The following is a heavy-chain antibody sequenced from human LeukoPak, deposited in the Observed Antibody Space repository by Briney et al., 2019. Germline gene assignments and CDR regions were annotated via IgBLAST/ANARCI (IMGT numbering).Heavy chain of an antibody. D-gene: IGHD3-10*01. CDR1: GDSISSGSYY. V-gene: IGHV4-61*02. J-gene: IGHJ6*03. Sequence: SETLSLTCTVSGDSISSGSYYWSWIRQPAGEGLEWIGRIYSSGRTHYSPSLKSRVAISVDTSKNRFSLKLSSVTAADTAVYYCARMEFGERIMDVWGKGTTVTVSS. CDR2: IYSSGRT. CDR3: ARMEFGERIMDV.